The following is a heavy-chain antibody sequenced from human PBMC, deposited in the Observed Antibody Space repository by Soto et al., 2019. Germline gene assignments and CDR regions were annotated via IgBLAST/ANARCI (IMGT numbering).Heavy chain of an antibody. Sequence: SQTLSLTCAISGDSVSSNSAAWNWIRQSPSRGLEWLGRTYYRSRWYNDYVVSVKSRITVNPDTSKNQFSLHLNSVTPEGTAVYYCAGTTSLQWYYMDVWDKGTTVTVSS. D-gene: IGHD1-7*01. CDR2: TYYRSRWYN. CDR3: AGTTSLQWYYMDV. J-gene: IGHJ6*03. CDR1: GDSVSSNSAA. V-gene: IGHV6-1*01.